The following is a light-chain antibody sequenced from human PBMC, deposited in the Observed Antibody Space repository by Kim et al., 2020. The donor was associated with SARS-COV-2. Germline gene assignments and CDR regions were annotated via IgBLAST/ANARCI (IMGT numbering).Light chain of an antibody. V-gene: IGLV2-23*01. CDR3: CSYAAPSTLL. CDR2: EDT. CDR1: SNYVGNHKL. J-gene: IGLJ2*01. Sequence: GEPLTISYTGTSNYVGNHKLDSWYQQHPSKAPQLMIYEDTNRPSVVSDRFCGSKSGDTASLTLSVLQAEDEADYYCCSYAAPSTLLFGGGTQLTVL.